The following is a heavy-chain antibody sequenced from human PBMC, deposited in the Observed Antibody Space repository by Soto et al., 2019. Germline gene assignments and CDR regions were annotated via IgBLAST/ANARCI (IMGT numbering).Heavy chain of an antibody. J-gene: IGHJ4*02. CDR3: ASSGGGEDY. Sequence: QVQLQESGPGLVKPSGTLSLSCAVSGGSISSSHWWTWVRQPPGKGLEWIGEIYHSGSTNYNPSLKSPVTTSVDTARNQFSLNLSSVTAGDTAVYYCASSGGGEDYWGQGILVTVSS. V-gene: IGHV4-4*02. CDR2: IYHSGST. D-gene: IGHD3-16*01. CDR1: GGSISSSHW.